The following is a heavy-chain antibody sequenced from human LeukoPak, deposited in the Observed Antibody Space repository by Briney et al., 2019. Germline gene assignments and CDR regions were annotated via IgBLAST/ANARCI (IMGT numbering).Heavy chain of an antibody. CDR1: GGSFSGYY. CDR2: IYYSGST. D-gene: IGHD1-26*01. Sequence: SETLSLTCAVYGGSFSGYYWSWIRQPPGKGLEWIGSIYYSGSTYYNPSLKSRVTISVDTSKNQFSLKLSSVTAADTAVYYCARDRSGSTDAFDIWGQGTMVTVSS. CDR3: ARDRSGSTDAFDI. J-gene: IGHJ3*02. V-gene: IGHV4-34*01.